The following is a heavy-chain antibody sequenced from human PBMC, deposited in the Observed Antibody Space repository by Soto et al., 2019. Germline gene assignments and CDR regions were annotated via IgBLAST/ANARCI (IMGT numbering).Heavy chain of an antibody. J-gene: IGHJ6*02. V-gene: IGHV4-31*02. D-gene: IGHD6-6*01. CDR2: IYYSGNT. CDR1: GGSIRTGHYY. CDR3: ARDRYSNSNYYYSGMDV. Sequence: PSESLSLTLIVTGGSIRTGHYYWSGSRQQKGTGLEWIGYIYYSGNTYYNPSLHSRVSISVDTSNKEFSLKLRSVTAADTAVYCRARDRYSNSNYYYSGMDVWGQGTTVPVSS.